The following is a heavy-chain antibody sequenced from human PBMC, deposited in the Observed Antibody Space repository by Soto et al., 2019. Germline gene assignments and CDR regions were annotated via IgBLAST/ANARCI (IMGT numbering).Heavy chain of an antibody. V-gene: IGHV1-18*01. Sequence: QVQLVQSGAEVKKPGASVKVSCKASGYTFTSYGIIWVRQAPGQGLEWMGWISAYNGNTKYAQKLQGRVTMTTDTSTSTADMEVRSLRSDDTAVYYCARDLAVGLVHYWGQGTLVTVSS. CDR1: GYTFTSYG. CDR2: ISAYNGNT. J-gene: IGHJ4*02. CDR3: ARDLAVGLVHY. D-gene: IGHD6-19*01.